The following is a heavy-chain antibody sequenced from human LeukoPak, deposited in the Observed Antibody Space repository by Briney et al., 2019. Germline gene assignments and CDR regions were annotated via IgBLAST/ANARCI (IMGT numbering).Heavy chain of an antibody. CDR2: INPNSGGT. CDR1: GYTFTGYY. CDR3: AREDIVATIVDY. J-gene: IGHJ4*02. Sequence: ASVKVSCRASGYTFTGYYMHWVRQAPGQGLEWMGWINPNSGGTNYAQKFQGRVTMTRDTSISTAYMELSRLRSDDMAVYYCAREDIVATIVDYWGQGTLVTVSS. V-gene: IGHV1-2*02. D-gene: IGHD5-12*01.